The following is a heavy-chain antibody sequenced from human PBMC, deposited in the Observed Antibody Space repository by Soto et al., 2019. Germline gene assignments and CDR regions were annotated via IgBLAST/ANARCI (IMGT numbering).Heavy chain of an antibody. CDR3: ARYQGFWSGYYGMDV. D-gene: IGHD3-3*01. Sequence: SETLSLTCAVSGYSISSSNWWGWIRQPPGKGLEWIGYIYYSGTTYYNPSLKSRVTMSVDTSKNQFSLKLSSVTAADTAVYYCARYQGFWSGYYGMDVWGQGTTVTVSS. V-gene: IGHV4-28*01. CDR2: IYYSGTT. J-gene: IGHJ6*02. CDR1: GYSISSSNW.